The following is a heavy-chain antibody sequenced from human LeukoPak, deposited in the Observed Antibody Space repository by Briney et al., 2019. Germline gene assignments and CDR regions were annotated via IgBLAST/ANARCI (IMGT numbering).Heavy chain of an antibody. CDR1: GGSISSSNYY. Sequence: SETLSLTCTVSGGSISSSNYYWSWIRQPPGKGLEWIGEINHSGSTNYNPSLKSRVIISVDTSKNQFSLKLSSVTAADTAVYYCARSRRSFDYWGQGTLVTVSS. V-gene: IGHV4-39*07. CDR3: ARSRRSFDY. CDR2: INHSGST. J-gene: IGHJ4*02.